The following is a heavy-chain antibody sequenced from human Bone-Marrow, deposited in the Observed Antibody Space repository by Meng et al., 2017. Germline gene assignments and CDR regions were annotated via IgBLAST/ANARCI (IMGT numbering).Heavy chain of an antibody. V-gene: IGHV4-61*01. CDR2: IYYSGST. CDR3: ARGSWLQLWLQDY. D-gene: IGHD5-18*01. Sequence: GQLQWLGPGLGRPSETLSLTCTVSGGSVSSGSYYWSWIRQPPGKGLEWIGYIYYSGSTNYNPSLKSRVTISVDTSKNQFSLKLSSVTAADTAVYYCARGSWLQLWLQDYWGQGTLVTVSS. CDR1: GGSVSSGSYY. J-gene: IGHJ4*02.